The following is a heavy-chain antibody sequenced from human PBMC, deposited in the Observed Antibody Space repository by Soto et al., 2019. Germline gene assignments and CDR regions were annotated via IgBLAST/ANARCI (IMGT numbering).Heavy chain of an antibody. CDR3: ASDVSDYDFWSGYSNFAY. V-gene: IGHV1-18*01. CDR2: ISAYNGNT. D-gene: IGHD3-3*01. CDR1: GYTFTSYG. Sequence: ASVKVSCKASGYTFTSYGLSWVRQAPGQGLEWMGWISAYNGNTNYAQKLQGRVTMTTDTSTSTVYMELSSLRSDDTALFYCASDVSDYDFWSGYSNFAYWGQGTLVTVSA. J-gene: IGHJ4*02.